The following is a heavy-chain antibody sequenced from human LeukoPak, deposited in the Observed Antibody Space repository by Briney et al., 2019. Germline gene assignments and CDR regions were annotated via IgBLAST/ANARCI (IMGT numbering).Heavy chain of an antibody. Sequence: ASVKVSCKASGYTFTSYDINWVRQAPGQGLEWMGWMNPNSGNTGYAQKFQGRVTMTRNTSISTAYMELSSLRSEDTAVYYCAKARHYYDILTGDMDVWGKGTTVTVSS. V-gene: IGHV1-8*01. J-gene: IGHJ6*03. CDR2: MNPNSGNT. CDR3: AKARHYYDILTGDMDV. D-gene: IGHD3-9*01. CDR1: GYTFTSYD.